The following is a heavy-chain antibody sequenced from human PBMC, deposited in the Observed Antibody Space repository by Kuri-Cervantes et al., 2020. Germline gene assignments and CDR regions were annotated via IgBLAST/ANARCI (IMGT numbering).Heavy chain of an antibody. Sequence: SETLSLTCAVSGYSISSGFYWGWIRQPPGKGLEWIGSIYGSGSTSYNASLQSRVTISVDMSKNQLSLKLTSVTAADTAIYYCARSLAAGRNWFDPWGQGTLVTVSS. CDR3: ARSLAAGRNWFDP. J-gene: IGHJ5*02. V-gene: IGHV4-38-2*01. CDR1: GYSISSGFY. CDR2: IYGSGST. D-gene: IGHD6-6*01.